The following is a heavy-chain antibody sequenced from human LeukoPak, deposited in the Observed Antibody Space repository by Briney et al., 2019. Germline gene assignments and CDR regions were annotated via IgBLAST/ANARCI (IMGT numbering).Heavy chain of an antibody. Sequence: SETLSLTGAVYGGSFSGYYWSWIRQPPGKGLEWIGEINHSGSTNYNPSLKSRVPISVDTSKNQFSLKLSSVTAADTAVYYCARYDFWSGYCLDYWGQGTLVTVSS. CDR1: GGSFSGYY. CDR3: ARYDFWSGYCLDY. CDR2: INHSGST. J-gene: IGHJ4*02. V-gene: IGHV4-34*01. D-gene: IGHD3-3*01.